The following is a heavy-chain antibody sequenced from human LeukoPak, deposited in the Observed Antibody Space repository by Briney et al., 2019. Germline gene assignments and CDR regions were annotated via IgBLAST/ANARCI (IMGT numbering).Heavy chain of an antibody. CDR1: GGSISSYY. CDR2: IHYSGST. Sequence: PSETLSLTCTVSGGSISSYYWSWIRQPPGKGLEWIGYIHYSGSTNYNPSLRSRVTISVDTSKNQFSLKLSSVTAADTAVYYCAKDILPVHSGSYSVAFDIWGQGTMVTVSS. CDR3: AKDILPVHSGSYSVAFDI. D-gene: IGHD1-26*01. J-gene: IGHJ3*02. V-gene: IGHV4-59*01.